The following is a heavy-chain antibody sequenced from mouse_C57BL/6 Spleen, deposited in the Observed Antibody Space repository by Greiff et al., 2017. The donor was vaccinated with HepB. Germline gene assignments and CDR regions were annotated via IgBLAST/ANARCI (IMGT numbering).Heavy chain of an antibody. CDR2: INPNNGGT. Sequence: VQLQQSGPELVKPGASVKISCKASGYTFTDYYMNWVKQSHGKSLEWIGDINPNNGGTSYNQKFKGKATLTVDKSSSTAYMELRSLTSEDSAVYYCASGITTVVGGFAYWGQGTLVTVSA. J-gene: IGHJ3*01. V-gene: IGHV1-26*01. CDR1: GYTFTDYY. D-gene: IGHD1-1*01. CDR3: ASGITTVVGGFAY.